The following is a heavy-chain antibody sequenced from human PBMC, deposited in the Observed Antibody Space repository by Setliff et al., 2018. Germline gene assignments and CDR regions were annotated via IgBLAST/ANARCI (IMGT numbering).Heavy chain of an antibody. V-gene: IGHV1-2*02. CDR2: INPISGGA. CDR3: AISTLSICTGGNCPNAFDV. D-gene: IGHD2-8*02. CDR1: GYIFAGYY. J-gene: IGHJ3*01. Sequence: ASVKVSCKASGYIFAGYYMHWVRQTPGQGLEWMGWINPISGGANYAPKVQGRVTMTTDTSTCTASMELRSLRSDDTAIYYCAISTLSICTGGNCPNAFDVWGQGTVVTVSS.